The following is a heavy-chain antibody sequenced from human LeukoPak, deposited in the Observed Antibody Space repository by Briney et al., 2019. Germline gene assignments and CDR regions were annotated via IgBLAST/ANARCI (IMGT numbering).Heavy chain of an antibody. D-gene: IGHD6-19*01. CDR2: IWYDGSNK. J-gene: IGHJ6*02. CDR3: ARGRIAVAGTSYYYGMDV. V-gene: IGHV3-33*01. Sequence: GGSLRLSCAASGFTFSSYGMHWVRQAPGKGLEWVAVIWYDGSNKYYADSVKGRFTISRDNSKNTLYLQMNSLRTEDTAVYYCARGRIAVAGTSYYYGMDVWGQGTTVTVSS. CDR1: GFTFSSYG.